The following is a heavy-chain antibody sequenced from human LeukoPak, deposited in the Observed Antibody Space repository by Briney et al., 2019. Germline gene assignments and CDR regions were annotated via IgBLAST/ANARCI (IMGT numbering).Heavy chain of an antibody. CDR3: VPRKEWSCYMDV. CDR2: IYSDGTT. J-gene: IGHJ6*03. D-gene: IGHD3-3*01. CDR1: GFTVSGNY. V-gene: IGHV3-53*01. Sequence: GGSLRLSCAVSGFTVSGNYMSWVRRAPGKGLEWVSLIYSDGTTYYADSVKGRFTISRDNSKNTLYLQMNSLRVEDTAVYYCVPRKEWSCYMDVWGKGTTVTISS.